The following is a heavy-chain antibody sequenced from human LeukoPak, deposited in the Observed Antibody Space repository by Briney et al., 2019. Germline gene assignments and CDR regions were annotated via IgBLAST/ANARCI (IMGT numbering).Heavy chain of an antibody. CDR3: ARGYYDILTGPHPYFDY. Sequence: SETLSLTCTVSGGSISSYYWSWIRQPPGKGLEWIGYIYYSGSTNYNPSLKSRVTISVDTSKNQFSLKLSSVTAADTAVYYCARGYYDILTGPHPYFDYWGQGNLVTVSS. CDR1: GGSISSYY. V-gene: IGHV4-59*01. CDR2: IYYSGST. J-gene: IGHJ4*02. D-gene: IGHD3-9*01.